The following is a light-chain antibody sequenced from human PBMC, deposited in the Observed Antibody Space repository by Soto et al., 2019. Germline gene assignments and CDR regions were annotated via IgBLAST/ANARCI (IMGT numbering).Light chain of an antibody. Sequence: DVPMTQSPSSLSASVGDRVTITCRASQGIAPYLAWFQQKPGKVPKLLIYAASTLQSGVPSRFSGSGYGTDFTLTISSLQPEDVGTYYCQKYNSAPLTFGGGTKVEIK. CDR1: QGIAPY. J-gene: IGKJ4*01. CDR2: AAS. V-gene: IGKV1-27*01. CDR3: QKYNSAPLT.